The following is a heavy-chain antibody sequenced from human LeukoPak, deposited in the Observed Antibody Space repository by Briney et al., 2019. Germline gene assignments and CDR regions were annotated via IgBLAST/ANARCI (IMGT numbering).Heavy chain of an antibody. CDR3: AKDVIFYWAFDT. V-gene: IGHV3-23*01. CDR1: GFTFSSYA. Sequence: GGSLRRSCAASGFTFSSYAMSWVRQAPGKGLEWVSAISGSGGSTYYADSVKGRFTISRDNSKNTLYLQMNSLRAEDTAVYYCAKDVIFYWAFDTWGQGTMVTVSS. J-gene: IGHJ3*02. D-gene: IGHD3-9*01. CDR2: ISGSGGST.